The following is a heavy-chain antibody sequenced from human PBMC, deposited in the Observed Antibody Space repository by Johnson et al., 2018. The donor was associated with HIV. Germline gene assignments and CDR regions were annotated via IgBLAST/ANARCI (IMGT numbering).Heavy chain of an antibody. CDR2: INWNGGGT. CDR1: GFTFDDYG. J-gene: IGHJ3*02. D-gene: IGHD3-22*01. CDR3: ARERNMIVVDDDAFDI. Sequence: VQLVESGGGVVRPGGSLRLSCAASGFTFDDYGLSWVRQAPGKGLEWVSGINWNGGGTGYADSVKGRFTISRDNAKNSLYLQMNSLRAEDTAVYYCARERNMIVVDDDAFDIWGQGTMVTVSS. V-gene: IGHV3-20*04.